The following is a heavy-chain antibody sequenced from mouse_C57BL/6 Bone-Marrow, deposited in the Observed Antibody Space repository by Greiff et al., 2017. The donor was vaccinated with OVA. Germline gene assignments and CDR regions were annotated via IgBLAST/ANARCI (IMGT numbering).Heavy chain of an antibody. V-gene: IGHV2-2*01. CDR2: IWSGGST. CDR1: GFSLTSYG. D-gene: IGHD2-4*01. J-gene: IGHJ3*01. Sequence: VQLQQSGPGLVQPSQSLSITCTVSGFSLTSYGVHWVRQSPGKGLEWLGVIWSGGSTDYNAAFISRLSISKDNSKSQVFFKMNSLQADDTAIYYCARGLRRGKSSWFAYWGQGTLVTVSA. CDR3: ARGLRRGKSSWFAY.